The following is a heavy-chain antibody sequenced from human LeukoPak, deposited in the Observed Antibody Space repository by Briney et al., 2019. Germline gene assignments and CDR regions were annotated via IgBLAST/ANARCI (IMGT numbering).Heavy chain of an antibody. Sequence: SETLSLTCSVSGGSMNNYYWNWIRQSAGKGLDYIGRIYSRGDTYYNPSLESRVTISVDTSKNQFSLKLTSVTAADKGVYFCARGIHYYGSGSYGWFDSWGQGILVTVSS. J-gene: IGHJ5*01. CDR1: GGSMNNYY. CDR2: IYSRGDT. V-gene: IGHV4-4*07. D-gene: IGHD3-10*01. CDR3: ARGIHYYGSGSYGWFDS.